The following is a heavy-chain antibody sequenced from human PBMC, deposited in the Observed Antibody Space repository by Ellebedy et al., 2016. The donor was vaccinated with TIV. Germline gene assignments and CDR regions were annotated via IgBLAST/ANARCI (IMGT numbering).Heavy chain of an antibody. J-gene: IGHJ4*02. CDR1: GFTFSSYS. V-gene: IGHV3-48*04. D-gene: IGHD5-18*01. CDR3: ASPRTAMVTRPFDY. CDR2: ISSSSSTI. Sequence: GGSLRLXXAASGFTFSSYSMNWVRQAPGKGLEWVSYISSSSSTIYYADSVKGRFTISRDNAKNSLYLQMNSLRAEDTAVYYCASPRTAMVTRPFDYWGQGTLVTVSS.